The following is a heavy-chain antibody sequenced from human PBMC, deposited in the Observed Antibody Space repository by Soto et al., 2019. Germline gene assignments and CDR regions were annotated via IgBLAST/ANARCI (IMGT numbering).Heavy chain of an antibody. D-gene: IGHD3-3*01. CDR2: IYYSGST. CDR3: ARVRRFLEWRPMGGMDV. J-gene: IGHJ6*02. Sequence: PSETLSLTCTVSSGSISSYYWSWIRQPPGKGLEWIGYIYYSGSTNYNPSLKSRVTISVDTSKNQFSLKLSSVTAADTAVYYCARVRRFLEWRPMGGMDVWGQGTTVTVSS. CDR1: SGSISSYY. V-gene: IGHV4-59*01.